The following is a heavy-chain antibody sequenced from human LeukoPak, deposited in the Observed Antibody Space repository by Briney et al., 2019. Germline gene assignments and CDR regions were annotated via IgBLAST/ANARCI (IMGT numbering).Heavy chain of an antibody. J-gene: IGHJ4*02. V-gene: IGHV1-69*05. CDR3: ARDPREVRVVYLFY. CDR1: GGTFSSYA. D-gene: IGHD3-10*01. CDR2: IIPIFGTA. Sequence: SVKVSCKASGGTFSSYAISWVRQAPGQGLEWMGGIIPIFGTANYAQKLQGRVTITTDESTSTAYMELSSLRSEDTAVYYCARDPREVRVVYLFYWGQGTLVTVSS.